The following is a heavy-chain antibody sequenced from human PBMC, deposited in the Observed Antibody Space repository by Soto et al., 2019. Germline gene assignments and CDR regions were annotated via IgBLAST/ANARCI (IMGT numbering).Heavy chain of an antibody. D-gene: IGHD4-4*01. V-gene: IGHV4-34*01. CDR3: ARGQGDYSNPRSYFDY. CDR2: INHSGST. J-gene: IGHJ4*02. Sequence: QVQLQQWGAGLLKPSETLSLTCAVYGGPFSGYYWSWIRQPPGKGLEWIGEINHSGSTNYNPSLKSRVTISVDTSKNQFSLKLSSVTAADTAVYYCARGQGDYSNPRSYFDYWGQGTLVTVSS. CDR1: GGPFSGYY.